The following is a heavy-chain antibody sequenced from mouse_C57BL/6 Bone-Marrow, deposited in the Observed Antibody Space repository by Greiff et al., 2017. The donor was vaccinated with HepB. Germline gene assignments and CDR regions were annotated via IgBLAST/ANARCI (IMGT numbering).Heavy chain of an antibody. D-gene: IGHD2-1*01. J-gene: IGHJ4*01. V-gene: IGHV5-15*01. CDR1: GFTFSDYG. CDR3: ARHGNYVDYYAMDY. Sequence: EVKVVESGGGLVQPGGSLKLSCAASGFTFSDYGMAWVRQAPRKGPEWVAFISNLAYSIYYADTVTGRFTISRENAKNTLYLEMSSLRSEDTAMYYCARHGNYVDYYAMDYWGQGTSVTVSS. CDR2: ISNLAYSI.